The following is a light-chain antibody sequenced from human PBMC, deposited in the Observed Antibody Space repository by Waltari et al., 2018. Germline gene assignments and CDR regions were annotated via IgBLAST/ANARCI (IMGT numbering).Light chain of an antibody. V-gene: IGLV1-40*01. CDR2: SDN. J-gene: IGLJ2*01. CDR1: NPNIGAGYY. Sequence: QSVLKQTPSVSGAPGPRVTISCTGSNPNIGAGYYVHWYQQLPGTAPKLLIYSDNSRPSGVPDRFSGSKSGTSASLAITGLQAEDEADYYCQSYDNSFVIFGGGTKLTVL. CDR3: QSYDNSFVI.